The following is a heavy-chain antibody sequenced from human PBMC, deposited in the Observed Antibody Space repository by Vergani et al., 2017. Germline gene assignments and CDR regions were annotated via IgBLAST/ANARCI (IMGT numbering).Heavy chain of an antibody. D-gene: IGHD3-3*01. J-gene: IGHJ6*02. Sequence: QVQLVQSGAEVKKPGSSVKVSCKASGGTFSSYTISWVRQAPGQGLEWMGRIIPILGIANYAQKFQGRVTITADNSTSTAYMELSSLRSEDTAVYYCAGVGSIFGVVPMDVWGQGTTVTVSS. V-gene: IGHV1-69*02. CDR3: AGVGSIFGVVPMDV. CDR1: GGTFSSYT. CDR2: IIPILGIA.